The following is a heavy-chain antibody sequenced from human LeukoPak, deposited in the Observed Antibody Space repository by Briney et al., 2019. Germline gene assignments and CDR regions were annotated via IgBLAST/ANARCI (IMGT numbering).Heavy chain of an antibody. D-gene: IGHD2-21*01. V-gene: IGHV4-34*01. Sequence: LETLSLTCAVYVGPCCDYYCSWIPQPPGKGLVWIGEIHPYGDLYYNSSLRSRLTISIDTSKTQFSLRLTSLTAADTAFYYCARGRDRSKAGEHWGQGTLVTVSS. CDR2: IHPYGDL. CDR1: VGPCCDYY. J-gene: IGHJ4*02. CDR3: ARGRDRSKAGEH.